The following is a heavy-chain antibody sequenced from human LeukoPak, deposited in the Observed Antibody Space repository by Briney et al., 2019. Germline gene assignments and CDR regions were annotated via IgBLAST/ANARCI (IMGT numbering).Heavy chain of an antibody. CDR2: ISGSGGST. J-gene: IGHJ4*02. D-gene: IGHD6-19*01. CDR1: GFTFSSYA. CDR3: AVAGTWQIVDY. V-gene: IGHV3-23*01. Sequence: GGSLRLSCGASGFTFSSYAMSWVRQAPGKGLEWVSAISGSGGSTYYADSVKGRFTISRDNSKNTLYLQMNSLRAEDTAVYYCAVAGTWQIVDYWGQGTLVTVSS.